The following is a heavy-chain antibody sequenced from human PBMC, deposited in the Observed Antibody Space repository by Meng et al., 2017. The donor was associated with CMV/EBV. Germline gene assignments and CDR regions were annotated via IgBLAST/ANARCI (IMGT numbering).Heavy chain of an antibody. CDR1: GGTFSSYA. Sequence: SVKVSCKASGGTFSSYAISWVQQAPGQGLEWMGGSIPILGIANYAQKFQGRVTITADKSTSTAYMELSSLRSEDTAVYYCARGYGRSSRPFDYWGQGTLVTVSS. CDR3: ARGYGRSSRPFDY. J-gene: IGHJ4*02. D-gene: IGHD5-18*01. V-gene: IGHV1-69*10. CDR2: SIPILGIA.